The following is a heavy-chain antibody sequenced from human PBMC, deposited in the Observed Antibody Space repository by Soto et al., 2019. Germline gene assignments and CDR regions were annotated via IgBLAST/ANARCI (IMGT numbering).Heavy chain of an antibody. J-gene: IGHJ6*02. D-gene: IGHD2-15*01. CDR2: ISSSGSTI. V-gene: IGHV3-11*01. Sequence: GGSLRLSCAASGFTFSDYYMSWIRQAPGKGLEWVSYISSSGSTIYYADSVKGRFTISRDNAKNSLYLQMNSLRAEDTAVYYCAREAVVAATPQISTTRSELYYYYGMDVWGQGTTVTVSS. CDR3: AREAVVAATPQISTTRSELYYYYGMDV. CDR1: GFTFSDYY.